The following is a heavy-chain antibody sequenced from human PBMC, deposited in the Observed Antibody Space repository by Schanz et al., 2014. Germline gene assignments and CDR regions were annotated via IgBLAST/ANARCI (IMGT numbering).Heavy chain of an antibody. D-gene: IGHD3-3*01. CDR2: ISSSGSTI. V-gene: IGHV3-48*04. CDR1: GFTFSSYW. J-gene: IGHJ6*02. CDR3: ARFLARYQYYGVDV. Sequence: EVQLVESGGGLVQPGGSLRLSCAASGFTFSSYWMSWVRQAPGKGLEWVSYISSSGSTIYYADSVKGRFSISRDNGETSVYLQINSLRVEDTAVYYCARFLARYQYYGVDVWGQGTTVIVSS.